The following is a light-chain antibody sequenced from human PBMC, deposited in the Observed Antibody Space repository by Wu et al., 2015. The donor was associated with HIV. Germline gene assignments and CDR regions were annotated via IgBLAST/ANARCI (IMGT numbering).Light chain of an antibody. V-gene: IGKV3-11*01. CDR1: QSVSSY. CDR2: DAS. CDR3: QQRSNWPSYT. J-gene: IGKJ2*01. Sequence: EIVLTQSPATLSWSPGERATLSCRASQSVSSYLAWYQQKPGQAPRLLIYDASNRATGIPARFSGSGSGTDFTLTISSLEPEDFAVYYCQQRSNWPSYTFGQGTKAGDQT.